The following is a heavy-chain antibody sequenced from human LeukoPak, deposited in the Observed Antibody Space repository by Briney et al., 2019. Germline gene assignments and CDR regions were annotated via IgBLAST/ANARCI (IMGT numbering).Heavy chain of an antibody. J-gene: IGHJ5*02. CDR3: AREGGSYFGNWFDP. CDR2: IYTSGST. CDR1: GGAISSGSYY. D-gene: IGHD1-26*01. Sequence: PSETLSLTCTGSGGAISSGSYYWSWIRQPAGKGLEWIGRIYTSGSTNYNPSLKSRVTISVDTSKNQFSLKLSSVTAADTAVYYWAREGGSYFGNWFDPWGQGTLVTVSS. V-gene: IGHV4-61*02.